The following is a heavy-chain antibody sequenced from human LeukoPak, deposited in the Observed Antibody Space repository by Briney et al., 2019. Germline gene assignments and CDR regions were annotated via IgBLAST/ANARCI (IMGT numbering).Heavy chain of an antibody. Sequence: GGSLRLSCAASGFTFSSYAMGWVRQAPGKGLEWVSAISGSGGSTYYADSVRGRFTISRGNSRNTLYLQMNSLRAEDTAVYYCAKDRGSSSSFDDWGQGTLVTVSS. CDR2: ISGSGGST. CDR1: GFTFSSYA. D-gene: IGHD6-13*01. J-gene: IGHJ4*02. V-gene: IGHV3-23*01. CDR3: AKDRGSSSSFDD.